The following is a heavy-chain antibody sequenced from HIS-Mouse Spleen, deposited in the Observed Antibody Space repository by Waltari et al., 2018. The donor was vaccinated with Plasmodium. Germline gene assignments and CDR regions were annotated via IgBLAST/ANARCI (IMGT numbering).Heavy chain of an antibody. V-gene: IGHV3-21*01. Sequence: EVQLVESGGGLVKPGGSLRLSCAASGFTFSRYSMNWFPQAPGKGLEWVSSISSSSSYIYYADSVKGRFTISRDNAKNSLYLQMNSLRAEDTAVYYCAREDILTGYYNDYWYFDLWGRGTLVTVSS. J-gene: IGHJ2*01. CDR1: GFTFSRYS. CDR3: AREDILTGYYNDYWYFDL. CDR2: ISSSSSYI. D-gene: IGHD3-9*01.